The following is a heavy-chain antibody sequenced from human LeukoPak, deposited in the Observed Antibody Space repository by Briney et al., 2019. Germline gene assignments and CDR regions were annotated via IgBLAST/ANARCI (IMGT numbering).Heavy chain of an antibody. Sequence: ASVKVSCKVSGYIFTELSMHWVRQAPGKGLEWMGGFNPEDGETLYAQKFQGRVTMTEDTSTDTAYMEHSSLSYEDTAVYYCATDASGDYLNYWGQGTLVTVSS. CDR3: ATDASGDYLNY. V-gene: IGHV1-24*01. CDR1: GYIFTELS. D-gene: IGHD4-17*01. CDR2: FNPEDGET. J-gene: IGHJ4*02.